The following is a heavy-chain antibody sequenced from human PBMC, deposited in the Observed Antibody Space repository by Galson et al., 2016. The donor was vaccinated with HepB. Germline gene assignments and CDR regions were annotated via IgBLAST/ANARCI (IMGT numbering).Heavy chain of an antibody. J-gene: IGHJ4*02. CDR3: ARDTSVTKGALDY. D-gene: IGHD4-11*01. CDR2: VYITGDT. Sequence: SLRLSCAASGFSVSNTYMTWVRQSPGKGLEWVSVVYITGDTYYADSVKGLFTGSRDTSRTTLYLQMNSLRAEDTAVYFCARDTSVTKGALDYWGQGTLVTVSS. CDR1: GFSVSNTY. V-gene: IGHV3-53*01.